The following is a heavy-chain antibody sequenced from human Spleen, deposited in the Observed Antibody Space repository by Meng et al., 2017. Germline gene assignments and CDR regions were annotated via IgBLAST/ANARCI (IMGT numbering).Heavy chain of an antibody. CDR1: GFTFSNYA. Sequence: GESLKISCAASGFTFSNYAMNWVRQAPGKGLEWVSGIGGSGSSRYYAESVQGRFTISRDNSKNTLYLQMNSLRAEDTAVYYCAKGTCSSASCYSVFDYWGPGTLVTVSS. V-gene: IGHV3-23*01. CDR3: AKGTCSSASCYSVFDY. D-gene: IGHD2-2*01. J-gene: IGHJ4*02. CDR2: IGGSGSSR.